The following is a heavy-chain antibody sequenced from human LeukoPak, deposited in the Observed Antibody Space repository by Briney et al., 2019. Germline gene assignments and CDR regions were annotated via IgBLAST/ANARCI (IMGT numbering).Heavy chain of an antibody. CDR1: GFTFSSYG. CDR3: ARDRQLLWFGELLHYFDY. J-gene: IGHJ4*02. V-gene: IGHV3-7*01. Sequence: PGRSLRLSCAASGFTFSSYGMHWVRQAPGKGLEWVANIKQDGSEKYYVDSVKGRFTISRDNAKNSLYLQMNSLRAEDTAVYYCARDRQLLWFGELLHYFDYWGQGTLVTVSS. D-gene: IGHD3-10*01. CDR2: IKQDGSEK.